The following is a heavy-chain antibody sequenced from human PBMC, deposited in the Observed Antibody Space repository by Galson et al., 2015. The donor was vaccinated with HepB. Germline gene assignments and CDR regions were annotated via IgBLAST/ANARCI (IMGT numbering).Heavy chain of an antibody. Sequence: SVKVSCKASGGPFSSYAISWVRQAPGQGLEWMGGIIPIFGTANYAQKFRDRVTITADESTSTAYMEVRSLRFEDTAVYYCARPGPETDYDYVWGSSPGDSWGQGTLVTVSS. CDR1: GGPFSSYA. CDR3: ARPGPETDYDYVWGSSPGDS. V-gene: IGHV1-69*13. J-gene: IGHJ4*02. D-gene: IGHD3-16*01. CDR2: IIPIFGTA.